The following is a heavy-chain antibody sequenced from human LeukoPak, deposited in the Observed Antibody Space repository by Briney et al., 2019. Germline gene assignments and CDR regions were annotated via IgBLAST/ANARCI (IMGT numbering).Heavy chain of an antibody. CDR2: ISSSSSTI. J-gene: IGHJ4*02. CDR3: ARQAVTTGEINDY. V-gene: IGHV3-48*01. D-gene: IGHD4-17*01. CDR1: GFTFSSYA. Sequence: GGSLRLSCAASGFTFSSYAMSWVRQAPGKGLEWVSYISSSSSTIYYADSVKGRFTISRDNAKNSLYLQMNSLRAEDTAVYYCARQAVTTGEINDYWGQGTLVTVSS.